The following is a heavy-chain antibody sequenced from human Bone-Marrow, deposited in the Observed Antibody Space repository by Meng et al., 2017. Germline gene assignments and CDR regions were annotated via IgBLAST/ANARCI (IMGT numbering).Heavy chain of an antibody. CDR1: GFTFSDYY. V-gene: IGHV3-11*01. Sequence: VQLVDCGGGLVKTGGSLRLSCATSGFTFSDYYMSWIRQAPGKGLELVAHISSSGNAIYSADSVRDRFTIARDNAKNSLYLHMSRLRVEDTAVYYCARDPGTGHYWGQGTLVTVSS. D-gene: IGHD3-10*01. CDR3: ARDPGTGHY. J-gene: IGHJ4*02. CDR2: ISSSGNAI.